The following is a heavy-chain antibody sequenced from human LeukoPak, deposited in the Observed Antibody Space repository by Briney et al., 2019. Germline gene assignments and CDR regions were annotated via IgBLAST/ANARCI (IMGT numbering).Heavy chain of an antibody. CDR3: ARDPHCSSTSCYGFDY. V-gene: IGHV1-18*01. Sequence: SVKVSFKASGYTFTSYGISWVRQAPGQGLEWMGWISAYNGNTNYAQKLQGRVTMTTDTSTSTAYMELRSLRSDDTAVYYCARDPHCSSTSCYGFDYWGQGTLVTVSS. CDR2: ISAYNGNT. CDR1: GYTFTSYG. D-gene: IGHD2-2*01. J-gene: IGHJ4*02.